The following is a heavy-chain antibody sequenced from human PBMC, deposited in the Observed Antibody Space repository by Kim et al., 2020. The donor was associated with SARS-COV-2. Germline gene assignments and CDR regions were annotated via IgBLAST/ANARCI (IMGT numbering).Heavy chain of an antibody. CDR2: INHSGST. Sequence: SKTLSLTCAVYGGSFSGYYWSWIRQPPGKGLEWIGEINHSGSTSNYNPSLKSRATISVDRSKNPFSLKLNSVTAADTVRYYCGRGGRQKEDYGGQGMLV. CDR1: GGSFSGYY. J-gene: IGHJ4*02. V-gene: IGHV4-34*01. CDR3: GRGGRQKEDY. D-gene: IGHD3-10*01.